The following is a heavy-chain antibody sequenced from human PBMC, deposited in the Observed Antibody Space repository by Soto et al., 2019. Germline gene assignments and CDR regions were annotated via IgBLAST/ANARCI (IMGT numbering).Heavy chain of an antibody. CDR2: INHSGST. Sequence: QVQLQQWGAGLLKPSETLSLTCAVYGGSFSGYYWSWIRQPPGKGLEWIGEINHSGSTNYNPSLNSRVTISVDTSKNQFSLKLSSVPAADTAVYYCARGSIVVVPAAMRGYFQHWGQGTLVTGSS. V-gene: IGHV4-34*01. CDR1: GGSFSGYY. CDR3: ARGSIVVVPAAMRGYFQH. D-gene: IGHD2-2*01. J-gene: IGHJ1*01.